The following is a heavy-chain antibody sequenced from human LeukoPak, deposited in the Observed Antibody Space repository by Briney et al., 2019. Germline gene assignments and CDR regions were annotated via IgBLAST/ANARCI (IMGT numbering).Heavy chain of an antibody. J-gene: IGHJ4*02. CDR1: GYIFTGYY. V-gene: IGHV1-18*04. CDR3: ARDPSGDTSDFDY. D-gene: IGHD2-21*02. CDR2: ISGYNGDT. Sequence: ASVKVSCKASGYIFTGYYIHWVRQAPGQGLEWMGWISGYNGDTNYAQNFQGRVTMTTDTSTSTAYMELRGLTSDDTAVYYCARDPSGDTSDFDYWGQGTLVTVSS.